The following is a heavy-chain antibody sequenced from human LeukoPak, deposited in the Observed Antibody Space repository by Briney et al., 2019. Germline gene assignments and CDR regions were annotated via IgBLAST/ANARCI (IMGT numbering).Heavy chain of an antibody. Sequence: SETLSLTCTVSGGSISSYYWSWIRQPAGKGLEWIGRIYTSGSTNYNPSLKSRVTMSVDTSKNQFSLNLSSVTAADTAVYYCARDSYYYGSGSYPLDYWGQGTLVTVSS. J-gene: IGHJ4*02. D-gene: IGHD3-10*01. V-gene: IGHV4-4*07. CDR3: ARDSYYYGSGSYPLDY. CDR2: IYTSGST. CDR1: GGSISSYY.